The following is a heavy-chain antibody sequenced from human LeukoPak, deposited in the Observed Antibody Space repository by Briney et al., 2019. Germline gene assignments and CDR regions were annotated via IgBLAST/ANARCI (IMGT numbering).Heavy chain of an antibody. CDR1: GLTFSGNS. CDR3: ARTRGYFDF. Sequence: GGSLRLSCAASGLTFSGNSMNWVRQAPGKGLEWISYISSGSPTIYYADSVKGRFTISRDNAKNSLYLQMNSLRDEDTAVYYCARTRGYFDFWGQGTLVTVSS. J-gene: IGHJ4*02. CDR2: ISSGSPTI. V-gene: IGHV3-48*02.